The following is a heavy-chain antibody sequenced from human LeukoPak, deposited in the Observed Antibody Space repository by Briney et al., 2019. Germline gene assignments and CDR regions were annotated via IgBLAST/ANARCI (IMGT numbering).Heavy chain of an antibody. D-gene: IGHD2-21*02. CDR2: IYYSGST. CDR1: GGSISSYY. Sequence: KPSETLSLTCTVSGGSISSYYWSWIRQPPGKGLEWIGYIYYSGSTNYNPSLKSRVTISVDTSKNQFSLKLSSVTAADTAVYYCARRVVVTAIRRDAFDIWGQGTMVTVSS. CDR3: ARRVVVTAIRRDAFDI. J-gene: IGHJ3*02. V-gene: IGHV4-59*08.